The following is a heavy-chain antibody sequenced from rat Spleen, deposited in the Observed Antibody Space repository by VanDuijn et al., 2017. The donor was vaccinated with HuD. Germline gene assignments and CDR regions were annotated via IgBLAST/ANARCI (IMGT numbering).Heavy chain of an antibody. CDR3: ATPTPGIPFTY. CDR1: GFTFSDFA. J-gene: IGHJ3*01. D-gene: IGHD1-4*01. Sequence: EVQLVESGGGLVQPGKSLKLSCAASGFTFSDFAMTWVRQSPQKGLELVAMIIYDASRIDYRDSVKGRFTISRDNTKNILSLQRDSLRSEDTATYDCATPTPGIPFTYWGQGALVTVSS. V-gene: IGHV5S10*01. CDR2: IIYDASRI.